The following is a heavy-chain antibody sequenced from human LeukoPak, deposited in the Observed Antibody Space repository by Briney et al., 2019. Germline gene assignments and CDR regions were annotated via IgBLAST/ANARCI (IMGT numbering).Heavy chain of an antibody. CDR3: AKAIFGVVVSYFYMDV. J-gene: IGHJ6*03. CDR1: GFTFSSYA. CDR2: ISGNAGST. Sequence: PGGSLRLSCAASGFTFSSYAMSWGRQAPGKGLEWVSGISGNAGSTYYADSVKGRLTVSRDNSKNTLYLQMNSLRAEDTAVYYCAKAIFGVVVSYFYMDVWGKGTTVTVSS. V-gene: IGHV3-23*01. D-gene: IGHD3-3*01.